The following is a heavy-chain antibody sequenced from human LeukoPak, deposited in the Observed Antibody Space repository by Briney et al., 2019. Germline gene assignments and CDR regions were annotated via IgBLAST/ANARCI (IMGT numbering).Heavy chain of an antibody. J-gene: IGHJ4*02. CDR3: ATGKQLWPTKLRWLQLSY. CDR2: FDPEDGET. Sequence: ASVTVSCTVSGYTLTELSMHWVRQAPGKGLEWMGGFDPEDGETIYAQKFQGRVTMTEDTSTDTAYMELSSLRSEDTAVYYCATGKQLWPTKLRWLQLSYWGQGTLVTVSS. D-gene: IGHD5-12*01. CDR1: GYTLTELS. V-gene: IGHV1-24*01.